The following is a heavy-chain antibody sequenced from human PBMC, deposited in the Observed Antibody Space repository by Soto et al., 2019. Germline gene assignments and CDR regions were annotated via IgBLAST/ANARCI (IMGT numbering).Heavy chain of an antibody. V-gene: IGHV3-33*01. CDR1: GFTFSSYG. CDR2: IWYDGSNK. CDR3: ARAGKIVGATKFDY. J-gene: IGHJ4*02. Sequence: QVQLVESGGGVVQPGRSLRLSCAASGFTFSSYGMHWVRQAPGKGLEWVAVIWYDGSNKYYADSVKGRFTISRDNSKNTLYRQMNSLRAEDTAVYYCARAGKIVGATKFDYWGQGTLVTVSS. D-gene: IGHD1-26*01.